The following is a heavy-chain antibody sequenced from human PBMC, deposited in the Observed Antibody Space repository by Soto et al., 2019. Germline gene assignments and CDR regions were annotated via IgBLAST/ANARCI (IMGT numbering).Heavy chain of an antibody. V-gene: IGHV3-30*18. D-gene: IGHD3-10*01. CDR1: GFTFSSYG. CDR2: ISYDGSNK. J-gene: IGHJ4*02. CDR3: AKDQEELLWFGELFCTDY. Sequence: GGSLRLSCAASGFTFSSYGMHWVRQAPGKGLEWVAVISYDGSNKYYADSVKGRFTISRDNSKNTLYLQMNSLRAEDTAVYYCAKDQEELLWFGELFCTDYWGQGPLVTVSS.